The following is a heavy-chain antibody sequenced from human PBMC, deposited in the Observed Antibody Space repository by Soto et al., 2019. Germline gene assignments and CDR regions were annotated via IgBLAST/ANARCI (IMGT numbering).Heavy chain of an antibody. CDR3: RRSSRYSTDV. D-gene: IGHD6-13*01. J-gene: IGHJ6*02. CDR1: GDSIRSSSY. V-gene: IGHV4-39*01. Sequence: QLQLQESGQGLVKPSETLSLTCTVSGDSIRSSSYWGWIRQPPGKGLEWIGSIYSTGNTYYNPSLNSQVTISVDTSKNQFSLNVISVTAADTAVYYCRRSSRYSTDVWGQGTTVTVSS. CDR2: IYSTGNT.